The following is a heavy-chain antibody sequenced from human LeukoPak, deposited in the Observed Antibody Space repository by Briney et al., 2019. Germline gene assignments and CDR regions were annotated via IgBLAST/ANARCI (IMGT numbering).Heavy chain of an antibody. Sequence: GGSLRLSCSASGLTFRSYAMSWIRQAPGKGLDWVSIISGSGGGTYADSVKGRFTISRDNSKNTPYLQMNRLRAEDTAVYYCAKDMIRGISRWFDPWGQGTLVTVSS. CDR1: GLTFRSYA. CDR2: ISGSGGGT. CDR3: AKDMIRGISRWFDP. D-gene: IGHD3-10*01. V-gene: IGHV3-23*01. J-gene: IGHJ5*02.